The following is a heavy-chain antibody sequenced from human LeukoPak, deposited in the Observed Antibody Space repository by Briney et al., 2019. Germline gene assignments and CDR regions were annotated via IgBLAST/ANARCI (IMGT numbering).Heavy chain of an antibody. D-gene: IGHD2-8*01. V-gene: IGHV1-2*02. CDR1: GYSFTDSY. Sequence: ASVRVSCKASGYSFTDSYIHWVRQAPGQGLEWGGGVDPNSGVTRYAQKFYGRVSVTMYTSIFTAYLELRRMRSDDTDIYYCVRDRDSCSNGICSDGFDLWGQGTLVTVSS. J-gene: IGHJ5*02. CDR3: VRDRDSCSNGICSDGFDL. CDR2: VDPNSGVT.